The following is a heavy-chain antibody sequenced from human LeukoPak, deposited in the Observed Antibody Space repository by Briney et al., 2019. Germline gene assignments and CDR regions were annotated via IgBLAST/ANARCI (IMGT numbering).Heavy chain of an antibody. Sequence: PSQTLSLTCTVSGGSISSGSYYWSWIRQPAGKGLEWIGRIYTSGSTNYNPSLKSRVTISVDTSKNQFSLKLSSVTAADTAVYYCARDQSGARGGYYPTSHYYYYYYMDVWGKGTTVTVSS. CDR3: ARDQSGARGGYYPTSHYYYYYYMDV. J-gene: IGHJ6*03. V-gene: IGHV4-61*02. CDR2: IYTSGST. D-gene: IGHD3-3*01. CDR1: GGSISSGSYY.